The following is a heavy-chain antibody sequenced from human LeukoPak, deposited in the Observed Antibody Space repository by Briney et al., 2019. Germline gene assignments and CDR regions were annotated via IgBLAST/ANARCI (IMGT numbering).Heavy chain of an antibody. V-gene: IGHV1-46*01. D-gene: IGHD2-8*01. CDR3: ATDRMTAFDY. Sequence: ASVKVSCKASGYTFTSYYMHWVRQAPGQGLEWMGIINPSGGSTSYAQKFQGRVTMTEDTSTDTAYMELSSLRSEDTAVYYCATDRMTAFDYWGQGTLVTVSS. J-gene: IGHJ4*02. CDR2: INPSGGST. CDR1: GYTFTSYY.